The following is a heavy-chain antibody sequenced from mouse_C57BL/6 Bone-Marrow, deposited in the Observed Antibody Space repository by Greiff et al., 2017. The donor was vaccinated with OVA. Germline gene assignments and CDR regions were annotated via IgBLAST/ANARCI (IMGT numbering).Heavy chain of an antibody. CDR1: GYTFTSYW. Sequence: VQLQQSGAELVMPGASVKLSCKASGYTFTSYWMHWVKQRPGQGLEWIGEIDPSDSYTNYNQKFKGKSTLTVDKSSSTASMQLSSLTSEDSAVYYCAREDYGSRYYFDYWGQGTTLTVSS. V-gene: IGHV1-69*01. CDR2: IDPSDSYT. D-gene: IGHD1-1*01. J-gene: IGHJ2*01. CDR3: AREDYGSRYYFDY.